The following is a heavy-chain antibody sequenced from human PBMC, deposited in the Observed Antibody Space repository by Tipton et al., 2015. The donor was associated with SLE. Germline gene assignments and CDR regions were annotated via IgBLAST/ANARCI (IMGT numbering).Heavy chain of an antibody. J-gene: IGHJ4*02. D-gene: IGHD3-3*01. V-gene: IGHV3-30*04. CDR2: ISYDGSNK. CDR1: GFTFSSYA. Sequence: SLRLSCAASGFTFSSYAIHWVRQAAGKGLEWVAVISYDGSNKYYADSVKGRFTISRDNSKNTLYLQMNSLRAEDTAVYYCARDLETSFDYWGQGTLVTVSS. CDR3: ARDLETSFDY.